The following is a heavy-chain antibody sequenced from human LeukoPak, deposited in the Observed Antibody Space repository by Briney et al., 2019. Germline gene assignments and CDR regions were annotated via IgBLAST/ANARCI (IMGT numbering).Heavy chain of an antibody. D-gene: IGHD3-22*01. J-gene: IGHJ4*01. Sequence: PGGSLKLSCEASGFTFSGSAIHWVRQASGKGLEWVGRITRKANGYATAYAASVKGRFTISRDASKNMAYLQMNSLRTEDTALYYCTSGVWGYDSSGFNCDYRGHRALVTVSS. CDR3: TSGVWGYDSSGFNCDY. V-gene: IGHV3-73*01. CDR2: ITRKANGYAT. CDR1: GFTFSGSA.